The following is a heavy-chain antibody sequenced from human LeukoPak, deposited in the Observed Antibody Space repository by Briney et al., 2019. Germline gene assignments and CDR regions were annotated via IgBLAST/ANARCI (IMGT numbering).Heavy chain of an antibody. CDR3: ARESAAGRTRGDGFFDY. CDR2: ITSSSSYI. J-gene: IGHJ4*02. Sequence: GGSLRLSCAASGFTFSSYNMNWVRQAPGKGLEWVSSITSSSSYIYYADSVKGRFTISRDNTKNSLYLQMNSLRAEDTAVYYCARESAAGRTRGDGFFDYWGQGTLVTVSS. CDR1: GFTFSSYN. V-gene: IGHV3-21*01. D-gene: IGHD6-13*01.